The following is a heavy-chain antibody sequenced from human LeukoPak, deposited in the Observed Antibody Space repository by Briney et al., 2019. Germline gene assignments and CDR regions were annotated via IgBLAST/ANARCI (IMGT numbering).Heavy chain of an antibody. J-gene: IGHJ4*02. CDR1: GGTFSSYA. CDR2: IIPIFGTA. V-gene: IGHV1-69*05. D-gene: IGHD3-10*01. CDR3: AVTYYYGSGRGRMGFYFDY. Sequence: ASVKVSCKASGGTFSSYAISWVRQAPGQGLEWMGGIIPIFGTANYAQKFQGRVTITTDESTSTAYMELSSLRSEDTAVYYCAVTYYYGSGRGRMGFYFDYWGQGTLVTVSS.